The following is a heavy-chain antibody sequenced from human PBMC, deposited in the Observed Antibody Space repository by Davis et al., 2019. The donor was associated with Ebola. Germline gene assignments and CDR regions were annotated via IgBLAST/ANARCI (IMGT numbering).Heavy chain of an antibody. J-gene: IGHJ4*02. D-gene: IGHD2-15*01. V-gene: IGHV4-34*01. CDR2: INHSGST. Sequence: MPGGSLRLSCAVYGGSFSGYYWSWIRQPPGKGLEWIGEINHSGSTNYNPSLKSRVTISVDTSKNQFSLKLSSVTAADTAVYYCARGRGLGYCSGGSCYEAFDYWGQGTLVTVSS. CDR1: GGSFSGYY. CDR3: ARGRGLGYCSGGSCYEAFDY.